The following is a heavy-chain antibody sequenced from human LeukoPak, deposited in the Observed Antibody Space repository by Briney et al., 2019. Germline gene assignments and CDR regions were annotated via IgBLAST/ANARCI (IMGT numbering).Heavy chain of an antibody. Sequence: ASVKVSCKVSGYTLTELSMHWVRQAPGKGLEWMGGFDPEDGETIYAQKFQGSVTMTEDTSTDTAYMELSSLRSEDTAVYYCATIMVPYYYYGMDVWGQGTTVTVSS. J-gene: IGHJ6*02. CDR3: ATIMVPYYYYGMDV. V-gene: IGHV1-24*01. CDR2: FDPEDGET. CDR1: GYTLTELS. D-gene: IGHD2-8*01.